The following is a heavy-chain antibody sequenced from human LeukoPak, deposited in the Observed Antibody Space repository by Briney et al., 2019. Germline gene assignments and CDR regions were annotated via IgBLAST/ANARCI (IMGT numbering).Heavy chain of an antibody. V-gene: IGHV4-59*08. CDR1: GGSISSCY. Sequence: SGTLSLTCTVSGGSISSCYWSWIRQPPGKGLEWIGYIYYSGSTNYNPSLKSRVTISVDTSKNQFSLKLSSVTAADTAVYYCARWRTYYYDSSGAFDIWGQGTMVTVSS. CDR3: ARWRTYYYDSSGAFDI. D-gene: IGHD3-22*01. CDR2: IYYSGST. J-gene: IGHJ3*02.